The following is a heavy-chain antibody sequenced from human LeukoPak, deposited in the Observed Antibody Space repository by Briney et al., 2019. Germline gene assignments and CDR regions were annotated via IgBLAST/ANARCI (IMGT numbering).Heavy chain of an antibody. J-gene: IGHJ6*02. CDR2: IYPGDSDT. Sequence: GESLKISCKGSGYTFSSYLIVWVRQMAGKGLEWMGNIYPGDSDTRYSPSFQGHVTISADKSISTAYLQWSSLKASDTAMYYCARHTTDELYYYYGMDVWGQGTTVTVSS. CDR1: GYTFSSYL. CDR3: ARHTTDELYYYYGMDV. D-gene: IGHD4-11*01. V-gene: IGHV5-51*01.